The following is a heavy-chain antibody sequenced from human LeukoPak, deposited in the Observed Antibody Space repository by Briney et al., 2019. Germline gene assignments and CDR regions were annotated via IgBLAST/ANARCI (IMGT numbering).Heavy chain of an antibody. D-gene: IGHD2-15*01. Sequence: SETLSLTCTVSGGSISSGSYYWSWIRQPAGKGLEWIGRIYTSGSTDYNPSLKSRVTISIDTSKNQFSLKLTSVTAADTAVYYCARHPPGRRDYWGQGTLVTVSS. CDR3: ARHPPGRRDY. CDR1: GGSISSGSYY. CDR2: IYTSGST. V-gene: IGHV4-61*02. J-gene: IGHJ4*02.